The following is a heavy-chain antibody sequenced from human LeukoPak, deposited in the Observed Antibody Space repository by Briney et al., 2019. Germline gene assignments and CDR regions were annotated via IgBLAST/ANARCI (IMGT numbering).Heavy chain of an antibody. D-gene: IGHD2-2*01. CDR3: ARGVGYQLLFNYYYMDV. V-gene: IGHV3-23*01. CDR2: ISGSGAST. J-gene: IGHJ6*03. Sequence: GGSLRLSCAAPGVTFSSYAMGWVRQAPGKGLEWVSTISGSGASTYYSDSVRGRFTISRDHSRNTLYLQMNNLRAEDTAVYYCARGVGYQLLFNYYYMDVWGRGTTVTVSS. CDR1: GVTFSSYA.